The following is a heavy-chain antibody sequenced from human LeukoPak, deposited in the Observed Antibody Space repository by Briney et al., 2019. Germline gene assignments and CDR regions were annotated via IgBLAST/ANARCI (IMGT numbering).Heavy chain of an antibody. CDR3: TTDLSGLGQWLGN. J-gene: IGHJ4*02. Sequence: PGGSLRLSCAASGFTFSNAWMSWVRQAPGKGLEWVSRIKSRTDGGTTDYAAPVKGRFTISRDDSKNTLYLQMNSLKTEDTAVYYCTTDLSGLGQWLGNWGQGTLVTVSS. CDR2: IKSRTDGGTT. CDR1: GFTFSNAW. D-gene: IGHD6-19*01. V-gene: IGHV3-15*01.